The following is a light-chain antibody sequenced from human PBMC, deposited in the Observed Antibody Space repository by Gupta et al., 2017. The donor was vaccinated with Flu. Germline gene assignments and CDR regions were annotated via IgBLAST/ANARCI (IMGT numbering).Light chain of an antibody. CDR1: NIGSKT. Sequence: SSVLPQPPSVSVAPGQTARITCGGNNIGSKTVHWYQQRPGQAPVLVVYDDSDRPSGIPERFSGSNYGNTATLTISRVEAGDEADYYCQVWDSSSDHCVFGGGTKLSVL. J-gene: IGLJ3*02. CDR2: DDS. V-gene: IGLV3-21*02. CDR3: QVWDSSSDHCV.